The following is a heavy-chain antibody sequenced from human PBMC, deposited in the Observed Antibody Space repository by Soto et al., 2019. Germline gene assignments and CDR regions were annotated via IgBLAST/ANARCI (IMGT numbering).Heavy chain of an antibody. CDR1: GFTFSSYT. CDR2: ISPASTYI. Sequence: GGSLRLSCAGSGFTFSSYTMNWVRQPPGKGPEWLASISPASTYIRYADSVKGRFTISRGNARNSLSLQMMSLRADDTAMYYCAADTGDIEVVPATTWGQGALVTVSS. CDR3: AADTGDIEVVPATT. D-gene: IGHD2-15*01. J-gene: IGHJ4*02. V-gene: IGHV3-21*04.